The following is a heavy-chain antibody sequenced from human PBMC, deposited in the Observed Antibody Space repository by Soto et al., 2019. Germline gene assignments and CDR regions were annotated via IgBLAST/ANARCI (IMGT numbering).Heavy chain of an antibody. CDR1: GGSFSGYY. D-gene: IGHD3-9*01. J-gene: IGHJ5*02. CDR3: ASAALYYDILTGHNWFDP. Sequence: SETLSLTCAVYGGSFSGYYWSWIRQPPGKGLEWIGEINHSGSTNYNPSLKSRVTISVDTSKNQFSLKLSSVTAADTAVYYCASAALYYDILTGHNWFDPWGQGTLVTVSS. CDR2: INHSGST. V-gene: IGHV4-34*01.